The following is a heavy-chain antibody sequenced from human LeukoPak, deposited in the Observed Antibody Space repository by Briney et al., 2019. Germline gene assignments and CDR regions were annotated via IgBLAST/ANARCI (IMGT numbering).Heavy chain of an antibody. CDR1: GFTFSSYG. V-gene: IGHV3-30*18. D-gene: IGHD4-17*01. J-gene: IGHJ4*02. CDR3: ANSRNPTVTTFAFDY. Sequence: GGSLRLSCAASGFTFSSYGMHWVRQAPGKGLEWVAVISYDGSNKYYADSVKGRFTISRDNSKNTLYLQMNSLRAEDTAVYYCANSRNPTVTTFAFDYWGQGTLVAVSS. CDR2: ISYDGSNK.